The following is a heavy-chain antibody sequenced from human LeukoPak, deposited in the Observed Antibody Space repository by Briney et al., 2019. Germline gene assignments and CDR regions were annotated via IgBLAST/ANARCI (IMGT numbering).Heavy chain of an antibody. Sequence: PGGSLRLSCAASGFTFSDYYMSWIRQAPGKGLEWVSYISSSGSTIYYADSVKGRFTISRDNAKNSLYLQMNSLRAEDTAVYYCSGGTKWLAYRAFDIWGQGTMVTVSS. CDR2: ISSSGSTI. D-gene: IGHD3-22*01. V-gene: IGHV3-11*04. CDR1: GFTFSDYY. CDR3: SGGTKWLAYRAFDI. J-gene: IGHJ3*02.